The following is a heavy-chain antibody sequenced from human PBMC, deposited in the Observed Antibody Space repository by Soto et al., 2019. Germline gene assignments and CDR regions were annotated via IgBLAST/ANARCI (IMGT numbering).Heavy chain of an antibody. CDR1: GSTFSSYA. J-gene: IGHJ3*02. V-gene: IGHV3-64*01. CDR3: ARGSRFPRAFDI. Sequence: GGSLRLSCAASGSTFSSYAMHWVRQAPGKGLEYVSAISSNGGSTYYANSVKGRFTISRDNSKNTLYLQMGSLRAEDMAVYYCARGSRFPRAFDIWGQGTMVTVSS. CDR2: ISSNGGST.